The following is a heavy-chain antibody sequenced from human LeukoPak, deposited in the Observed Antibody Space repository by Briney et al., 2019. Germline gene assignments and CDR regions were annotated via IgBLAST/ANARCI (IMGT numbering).Heavy chain of an antibody. D-gene: IGHD3-10*01. Sequence: GSSVKVSCKXSGGTFSSYTISWVRQAPGQGLEWTGRIIPILGIANYSQKFQGRVTITADKSTSTAYMELSSLRSEDTAVYYCARDSRMVRGVMNAFDYWGQGTLVTVSS. V-gene: IGHV1-69*04. CDR1: GGTFSSYT. J-gene: IGHJ4*02. CDR2: IIPILGIA. CDR3: ARDSRMVRGVMNAFDY.